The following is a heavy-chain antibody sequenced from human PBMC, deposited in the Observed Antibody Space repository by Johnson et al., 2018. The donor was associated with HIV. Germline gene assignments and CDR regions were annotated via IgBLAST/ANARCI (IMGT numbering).Heavy chain of an antibody. J-gene: IGHJ3*02. Sequence: QVQLVESGGGLVQPGGSLRLSCAASGFTFSDYYMGWIRQTPGKGLEWISSISSRGIPIYYADSVKGRFTVSRDNAKNLLYLQIHSLRAEDTAVYYCARDDIFLDAFDIWGQGTMVTVSS. D-gene: IGHD3-9*01. V-gene: IGHV3-11*04. CDR1: GFTFSDYY. CDR2: ISSRGIPI. CDR3: ARDDIFLDAFDI.